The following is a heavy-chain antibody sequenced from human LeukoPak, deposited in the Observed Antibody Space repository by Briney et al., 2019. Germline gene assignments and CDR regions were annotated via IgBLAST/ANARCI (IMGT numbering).Heavy chain of an antibody. Sequence: SETLSLTCAVYGGSFSGYCWSWIRQPPGKGLEWIGEINHSGSTNYNPSLKSRVTISVDTSKNQFSLKLSSVTAADTAMYYCARNLRFPDYWGQGTLVTVSS. CDR1: GGSFSGYC. CDR2: INHSGST. CDR3: ARNLRFPDY. J-gene: IGHJ4*02. D-gene: IGHD3-16*01. V-gene: IGHV4-34*01.